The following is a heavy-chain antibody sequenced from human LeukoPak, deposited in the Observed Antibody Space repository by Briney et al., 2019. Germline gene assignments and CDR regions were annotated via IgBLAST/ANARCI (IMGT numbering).Heavy chain of an antibody. V-gene: IGHV3-23*01. CDR2: ISGSGGST. CDR1: GLTFSSYA. D-gene: IGHD6-6*01. Sequence: QAGGSLRLSCAASGLTFSSYAMSWVRQAPGKGLEWVSAISGSGGSTYYADSVKGRFTISRDNSKNTLYLQMNSLRAEDTAVYYCAKKAEYSSSSFDYWGQGTLVTVSS. J-gene: IGHJ4*02. CDR3: AKKAEYSSSSFDY.